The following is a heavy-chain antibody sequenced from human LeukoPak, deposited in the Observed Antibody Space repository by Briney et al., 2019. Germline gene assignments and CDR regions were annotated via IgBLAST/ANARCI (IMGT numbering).Heavy chain of an antibody. D-gene: IGHD6-13*01. CDR1: GYSFTSYW. V-gene: IGHV5-51*01. CDR2: IYPGDSDT. Sequence: GESLKISCQGSGYSFTSYWIGWVRQMPGKGLEWMGIIYPGDSDTRYSPSFQGQVTISADKSISTAYLQWSSLKASDTATYYCARRKQHKNYYYGMDVWGQGTTVTVSS. J-gene: IGHJ6*02. CDR3: ARRKQHKNYYYGMDV.